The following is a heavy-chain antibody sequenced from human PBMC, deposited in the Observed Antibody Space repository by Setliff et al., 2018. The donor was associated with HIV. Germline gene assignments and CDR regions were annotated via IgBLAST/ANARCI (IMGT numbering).Heavy chain of an antibody. CDR2: ISSSSSTI. V-gene: IGHV3-48*01. CDR1: GFTFSSYS. D-gene: IGHD6-19*01. Sequence: SCAASGFTFSSYSMNWVRQAPGKGLEWVSYISSSSSTIYYADSVKGRFTISRDNAKNSLYLQMNSLRAEDTAVYYCARDSGGWYPTGDYYYYYMDVWGKGTTVTVSS. J-gene: IGHJ6*03. CDR3: ARDSGGWYPTGDYYYYYMDV.